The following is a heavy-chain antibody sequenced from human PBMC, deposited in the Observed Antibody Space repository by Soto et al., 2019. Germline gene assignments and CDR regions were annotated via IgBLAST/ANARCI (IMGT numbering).Heavy chain of an antibody. Sequence: SVKVSGKASGGTFSSYAISWVRQAPGQGLEWMGGIIPIFGTANYAQKFQGRVTITADESTSTAYMELSSLRSEDTAVYYCARTEWYYYGSGSSLSDYYYYGMDVWGQGTTVTVSS. CDR3: ARTEWYYYGSGSSLSDYYYYGMDV. CDR2: IIPIFGTA. V-gene: IGHV1-69*13. D-gene: IGHD3-10*01. J-gene: IGHJ6*02. CDR1: GGTFSSYA.